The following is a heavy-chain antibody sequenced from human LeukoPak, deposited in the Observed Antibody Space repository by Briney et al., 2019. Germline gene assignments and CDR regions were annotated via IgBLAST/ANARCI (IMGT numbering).Heavy chain of an antibody. CDR3: ARLTLYYYDSSADP. Sequence: SFTSYWIGWVRQMPGKGLEWIGSIYYSGSTYYNPSLKSRVTISVDTSKNQFSLKLSSVTAADTAVYYCARLTLYYYDSSADPWGQGTMVTVSS. D-gene: IGHD3-22*01. V-gene: IGHV4-39*01. CDR2: IYYSGST. J-gene: IGHJ3*01. CDR1: SFTSYW.